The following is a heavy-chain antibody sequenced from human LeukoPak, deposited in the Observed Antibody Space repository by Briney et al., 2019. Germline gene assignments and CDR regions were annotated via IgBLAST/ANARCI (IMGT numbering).Heavy chain of an antibody. J-gene: IGHJ5*02. CDR2: INHSGST. Sequence: PGGSLRLSCAASGFTFSSYWMSWVRQPPGKGLEWIGEINHSGSTNYNPSLKSRVTISVDTSKNQFSLKLSSVTAADTAVYYCARASHLAGGDDDEERRDAWFDPWGQGTLVTVSS. CDR3: ARASHLAGGDDDEERRDAWFDP. CDR1: GFTFSSYW. D-gene: IGHD3-16*01. V-gene: IGHV4-34*01.